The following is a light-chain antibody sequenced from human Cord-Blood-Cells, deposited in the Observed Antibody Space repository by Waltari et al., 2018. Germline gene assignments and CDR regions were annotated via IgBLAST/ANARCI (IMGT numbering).Light chain of an antibody. Sequence: EIELTQSPGTLSLSPGERATLSCRASQRVSSSYLAWYQQKPGQAPRLLNYGASSRATGIPDRFSGSGSGTDFTLTISRLEPEDFAVYYCQQYGSSPFTFGPGTKVDIK. CDR2: GAS. V-gene: IGKV3-20*01. CDR1: QRVSSSY. CDR3: QQYGSSPFT. J-gene: IGKJ3*01.